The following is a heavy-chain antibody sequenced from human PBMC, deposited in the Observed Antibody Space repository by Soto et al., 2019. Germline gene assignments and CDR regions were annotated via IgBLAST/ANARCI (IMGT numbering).Heavy chain of an antibody. CDR1: GFTFSSYA. V-gene: IGHV3-64*01. Sequence: GGSLRLSCAASGFTFSSYAMHWVRQAPGKGLEYVSAISSNGGSTYYANSVKGRFTISRDNSKNTLYLQMGSLRAEDMAVYYCASSQYSSGWYYYFDYWGQGTLVTVSS. D-gene: IGHD6-19*01. CDR3: ASSQYSSGWYYYFDY. CDR2: ISSNGGST. J-gene: IGHJ4*02.